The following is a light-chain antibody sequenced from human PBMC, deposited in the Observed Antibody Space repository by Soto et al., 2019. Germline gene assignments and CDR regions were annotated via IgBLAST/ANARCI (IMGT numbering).Light chain of an antibody. CDR2: KTS. J-gene: IGKJ1*01. CDR3: QQYDSNSRT. Sequence: DIQMTQSPSTLSASVGDRVTITCRTSQTISSWLAWYQQKPGKAPKLLIYKTSNLESGVPSRFSGSGSGTEFTLTISSLQPGDFATYYCQQYDSNSRTFGQGTKVDIK. CDR1: QTISSW. V-gene: IGKV1-5*03.